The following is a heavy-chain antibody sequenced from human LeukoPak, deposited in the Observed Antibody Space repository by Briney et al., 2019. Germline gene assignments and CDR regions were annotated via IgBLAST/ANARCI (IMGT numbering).Heavy chain of an antibody. CDR3: ARLSGYNWNLFDY. V-gene: IGHV1-69*04. CDR2: IIPTLDLS. D-gene: IGHD1-20*01. J-gene: IGHJ4*02. CDR1: GDTFSNNA. Sequence: ASVKVSCKTSGDTFSNNAIGWVRQAPGQGLEWTGRIIPTLDLSNHAQKFQGRVTITADKSTSTAFMELSRLTSEDTAIYYCARLSGYNWNLFDYWGQGTLVTVSS.